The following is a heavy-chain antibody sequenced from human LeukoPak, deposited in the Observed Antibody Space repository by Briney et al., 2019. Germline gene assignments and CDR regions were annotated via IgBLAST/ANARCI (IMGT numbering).Heavy chain of an antibody. V-gene: IGHV3-15*01. CDR1: GFTFSNAW. J-gene: IGHJ4*02. CDR3: TTDSVRRGSYYPYYFDY. Sequence: PGGSLRLSCAASGFTFSNAWMSWVRQAPGKGLEWVGRIKSKTDGGTTDYAAPVKGRFTISRDDSKNTLYLQMNSLKTEDTAVYYCTTDSVRRGSYYPYYFDYWGQGTLVTVSS. D-gene: IGHD1-26*01. CDR2: IKSKTDGGTT.